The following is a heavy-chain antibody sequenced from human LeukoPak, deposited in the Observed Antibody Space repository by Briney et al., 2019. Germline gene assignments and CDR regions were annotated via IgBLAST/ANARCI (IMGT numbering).Heavy chain of an antibody. J-gene: IGHJ4*02. Sequence: GGSLRLSCAASGFTFSDYYMSWIRQAPGKGLEWVSYISSSGSTIYYADSVKGRFTISRDNSKNTLYLQMNSLRAEDTAVYYCAKDRGSGWPQFDYWGQGTLVTVSS. V-gene: IGHV3-11*01. CDR1: GFTFSDYY. CDR3: AKDRGSGWPQFDY. D-gene: IGHD6-19*01. CDR2: ISSSGSTI.